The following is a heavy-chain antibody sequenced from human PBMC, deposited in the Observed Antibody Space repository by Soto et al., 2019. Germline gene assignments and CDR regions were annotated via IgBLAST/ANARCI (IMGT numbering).Heavy chain of an antibody. CDR2: ISGYNGDT. V-gene: IGHV1-18*01. D-gene: IGHD2-8*01. CDR1: GYTFSRYG. J-gene: IGHJ6*02. Sequence: QDQLVQSGPEVKKSGASVKVSCKASGYTFSRYGISWVRQAPGQGLEWMGWISGYNGDTKYAQKVQGRVTMTIDTSTYTAYMELRSLTSDDTAIYYCAKNGQPPYYYYGMDVWGQGTTVTVSS. CDR3: AKNGQPPYYYYGMDV.